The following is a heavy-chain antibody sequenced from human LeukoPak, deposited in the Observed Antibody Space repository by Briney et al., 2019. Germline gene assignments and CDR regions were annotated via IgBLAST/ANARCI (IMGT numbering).Heavy chain of an antibody. Sequence: GGSLRLSCAASGFTFRNYLMNWVRQAPGKGLEWVSSISSSSSYIYYADSVKGRFTISRDNAKNSLYLQMNSLRAEDTAVYYCARDRYSGSYDLDYWGQGTLVTVSS. D-gene: IGHD1-26*01. CDR3: ARDRYSGSYDLDY. V-gene: IGHV3-21*01. CDR2: ISSSSSYI. J-gene: IGHJ4*02. CDR1: GFTFRNYL.